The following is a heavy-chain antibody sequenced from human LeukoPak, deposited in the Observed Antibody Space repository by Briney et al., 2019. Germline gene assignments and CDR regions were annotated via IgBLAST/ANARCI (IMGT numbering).Heavy chain of an antibody. CDR3: ARDGDDYGDYGFAFDI. CDR2: ISSSSSYI. CDR1: GFTFSSYS. D-gene: IGHD4-17*01. V-gene: IGHV3-21*01. Sequence: PGGSLRLSCAASGFTFSSYSMNWVRQAPGKGLEWVSSISSSSSYIYYADSVKGRFTISRDNAKNSLYLQMNSLRAEDTAVYYCARDGDDYGDYGFAFDIWGQGTMVTVSS. J-gene: IGHJ3*02.